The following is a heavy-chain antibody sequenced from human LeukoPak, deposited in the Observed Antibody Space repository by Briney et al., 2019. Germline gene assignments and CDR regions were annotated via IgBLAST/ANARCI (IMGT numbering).Heavy chain of an antibody. CDR3: AREIGVPGWFDP. D-gene: IGHD3-10*01. CDR2: ISGRTDRT. Sequence: GGSLRLSCVASGFSFGNTAMNWVCQGPGKWLEWVSAISGRTDRTFYADSVEGRFTISRDNSKNTVYLQMNNLRAEDTAVYYCAREIGVPGWFDPWGQGTLVTVSS. J-gene: IGHJ5*02. CDR1: GFSFGNTA. V-gene: IGHV3-23*01.